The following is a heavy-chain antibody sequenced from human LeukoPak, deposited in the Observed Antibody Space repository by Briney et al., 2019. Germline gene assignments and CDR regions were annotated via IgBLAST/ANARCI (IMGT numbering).Heavy chain of an antibody. D-gene: IGHD3-9*01. CDR2: IYYSGST. CDR1: GGSISSYY. J-gene: IGHJ6*02. V-gene: IGHV4-59*01. CDR3: AREGFDRYYYYYGMDV. Sequence: SETLSLTCTVSGGSISSYYWSWIRQPPGKGLEWIGYIYYSGSTNYNPSLKSRVTISVDTSKNQFSLKLSSVTAADTAVYYCAREGFDRYYYYYGMDVWGQGTTVTVSS.